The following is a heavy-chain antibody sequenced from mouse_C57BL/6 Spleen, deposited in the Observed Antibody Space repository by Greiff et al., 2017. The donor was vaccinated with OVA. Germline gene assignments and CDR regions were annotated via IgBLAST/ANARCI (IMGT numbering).Heavy chain of an antibody. V-gene: IGHV2-3*01. CDR3: AKAYDYDGQAWFAY. CDR2: IWGDGST. Sequence: VKLMESGPGLVAPSQSLSITCTVSGFSFTSYGVSWVRQPPGKGLEWLGVIWGDGSTNYHSALISSLSISTDNSKSQVFLKLNSLQTDDTATYYCAKAYDYDGQAWFAYWGQGTLVTVSA. D-gene: IGHD2-4*01. CDR1: GFSFTSYG. J-gene: IGHJ3*01.